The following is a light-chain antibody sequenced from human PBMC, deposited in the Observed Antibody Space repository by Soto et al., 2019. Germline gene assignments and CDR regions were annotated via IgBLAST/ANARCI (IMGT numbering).Light chain of an antibody. J-gene: IGKJ2*01. V-gene: IGKV3-20*01. CDR3: QQYGSSPPYT. CDR2: DTS. Sequence: EIVLTQSPGTLSLSVGERVTLSCRASQSVSSYLAWYQQSPGQAPRLLIYDTSNRATGTPDRFSGSGSGTDFTLTISRLEPEDFTVYYCQQYGSSPPYTFGQGTKLEIK. CDR1: QSVSSY.